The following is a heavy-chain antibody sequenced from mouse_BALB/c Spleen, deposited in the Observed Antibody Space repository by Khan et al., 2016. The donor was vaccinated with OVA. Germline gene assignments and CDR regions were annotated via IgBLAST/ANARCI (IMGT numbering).Heavy chain of an antibody. CDR1: GYTFSTYW. D-gene: IGHD1-2*01. CDR2: IYPGSGSP. V-gene: IGHV1S22*01. CDR3: TRGTTAPYVMDY. Sequence: LKQSGSELVSPGASVKLSCKTSGYTFSTYWMHWVKQRPGQGLKWIGNIYPGSGSPNYDEKFKSKATLTVDTSSTTAYMQLNSLTSEDSAVYDCTRGTTAPYVMDYWGQGTSVTVSS. J-gene: IGHJ4*01.